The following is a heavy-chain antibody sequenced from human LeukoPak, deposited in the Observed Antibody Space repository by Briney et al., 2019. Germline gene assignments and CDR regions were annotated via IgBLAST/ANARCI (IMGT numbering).Heavy chain of an antibody. CDR1: GFTFSGYA. CDR2: ISGSGGST. Sequence: GGSLRLSCAASGFTFSGYAMSWVRQAPGKGLEWVSAISGSGGSTYYADSVKGRFTISRDNAKNSLYLQMNSLRAEDTALYYCAKELVSGLFYWGQGTLVTVSS. V-gene: IGHV3-23*01. D-gene: IGHD2-2*01. J-gene: IGHJ4*02. CDR3: AKELVSGLFY.